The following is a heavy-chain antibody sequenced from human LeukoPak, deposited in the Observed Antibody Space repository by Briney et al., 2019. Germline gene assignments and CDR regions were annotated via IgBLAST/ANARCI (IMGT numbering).Heavy chain of an antibody. CDR1: GFTVSSNY. J-gene: IGHJ4*02. CDR3: ASSGCSSTSCYSDY. D-gene: IGHD2-2*01. Sequence: GGSLRLSCAASGFTVSSNYMSWVRQAPGKGLEWVSVIYSGGSTYYADSVKGRFTISRDNSKNTLYLQMNSLRAEDTAVYYCASSGCSSTSCYSDYWGQGTLVTVSS. V-gene: IGHV3-53*01. CDR2: IYSGGST.